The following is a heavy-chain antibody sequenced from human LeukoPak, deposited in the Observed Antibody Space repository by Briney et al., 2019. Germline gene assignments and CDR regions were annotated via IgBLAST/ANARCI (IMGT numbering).Heavy chain of an antibody. J-gene: IGHJ4*02. V-gene: IGHV3-33*01. Sequence: PGRSLRLSCAASGFTFSNYGMHWVRQAPGKGLEWVAVIWYDGSNKYYADSVKGRFTISRDNSENTLYLQMNSLRAEDTALYYCASDGIAVDRGIGYFDYWGQGTLVTVSS. D-gene: IGHD6-13*01. CDR1: GFTFSNYG. CDR2: IWYDGSNK. CDR3: ASDGIAVDRGIGYFDY.